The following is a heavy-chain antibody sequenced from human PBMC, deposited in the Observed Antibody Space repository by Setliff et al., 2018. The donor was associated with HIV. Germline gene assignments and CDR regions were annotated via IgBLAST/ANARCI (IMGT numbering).Heavy chain of an antibody. J-gene: IGHJ4*02. CDR3: VRVGRIYYFEH. Sequence: GGSLRLSCEASGFTFSTYGMNWVRHAPGKGLEWIAYINTATVTTTVYYADSVKGRFTVSRDNAKNSLFLDMNSLRDDDSAVYYCVRVGRIYYFEHWGQGTVVTVSS. CDR1: GFTFSTYG. CDR2: INTATVTTT. V-gene: IGHV3-48*02. D-gene: IGHD1-26*01.